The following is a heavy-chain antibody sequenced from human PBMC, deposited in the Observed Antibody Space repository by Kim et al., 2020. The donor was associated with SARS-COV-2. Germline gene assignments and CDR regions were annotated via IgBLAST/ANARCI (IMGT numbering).Heavy chain of an antibody. CDR1: GSTFSSSW. J-gene: IGHJ6*02. Sequence: GGSLRLFCAASGSTFSSSWMHWVRQAPGKGLVWVSRITSDGSSTTYADSVKGRFTISRDNAKNTLYLQMNSLRAEDTAVYYCARDRSYAMDVWGQGTTVIVS. CDR3: ARDRSYAMDV. CDR2: ITSDGSST. V-gene: IGHV3-74*01.